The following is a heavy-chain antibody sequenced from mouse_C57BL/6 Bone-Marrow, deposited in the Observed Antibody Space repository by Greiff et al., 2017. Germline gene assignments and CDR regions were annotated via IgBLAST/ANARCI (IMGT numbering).Heavy chain of an antibody. Sequence: EVQVVESGPGLVKPSQSLSLTCSVTGYSITSGYYWNWIRQFPGNKLEWMGYISYDGSNNYNPSLKNRISITRDTSKNQFFLKLNSVTTEDTATYYCARNYYGSSLMDYWGQGTSVTVSS. J-gene: IGHJ4*01. CDR3: ARNYYGSSLMDY. CDR2: ISYDGSN. CDR1: GYSITSGYY. D-gene: IGHD1-1*01. V-gene: IGHV3-6*01.